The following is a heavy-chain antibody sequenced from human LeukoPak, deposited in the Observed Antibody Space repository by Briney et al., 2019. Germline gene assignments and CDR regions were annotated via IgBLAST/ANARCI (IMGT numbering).Heavy chain of an antibody. V-gene: IGHV4-59*01. D-gene: IGHD6-6*01. Sequence: ASETLSLTCTVSGGSISSYSWSWIRQPPGKGLEWIGYIYYSGSTNYNPSLKSRVTISVDTSKNQFSLKLSSVTAADTAVYYCARGVEYSSSSGLGYWGQGTLVTVSS. J-gene: IGHJ4*02. CDR3: ARGVEYSSSSGLGY. CDR1: GGSISSYS. CDR2: IYYSGST.